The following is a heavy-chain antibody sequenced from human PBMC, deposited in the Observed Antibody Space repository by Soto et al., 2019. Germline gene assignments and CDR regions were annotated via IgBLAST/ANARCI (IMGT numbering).Heavy chain of an antibody. CDR2: VYYSGRT. Sequence: SETLSLTCTVSGGSISSGGYYWSWIRQHPGKGLEWIGCVYYSGRTYYNPSLKSRITISVDTSKKHFSLKLSSVTAADTAVYYCASTKDYSSSLDYWGQGMLVTVSS. CDR3: ASTKDYSSSLDY. D-gene: IGHD6-6*01. CDR1: GGSISSGGYY. V-gene: IGHV4-31*03. J-gene: IGHJ4*02.